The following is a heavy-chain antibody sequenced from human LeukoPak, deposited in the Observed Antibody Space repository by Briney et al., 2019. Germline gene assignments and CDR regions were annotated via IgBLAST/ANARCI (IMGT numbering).Heavy chain of an antibody. CDR1: GYTFTSYY. D-gene: IGHD3-3*01. V-gene: IGHV1-46*01. CDR3: ARDRAWGSGYYTGGYYFDY. J-gene: IGHJ4*02. CDR2: INPSGGST. Sequence: ASVKVSCKASGYTFTSYYMHWVRQAPGQGLEWMGIINPSGGSTSYAQKFQGRVTMTRDMSTSTVYMELSSLRSEDTAVYYCARDRAWGSGYYTGGYYFDYWGQGTLVTVSS.